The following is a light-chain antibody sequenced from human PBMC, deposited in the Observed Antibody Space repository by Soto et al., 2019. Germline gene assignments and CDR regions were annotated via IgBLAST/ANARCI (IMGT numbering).Light chain of an antibody. CDR2: GAS. CDR1: QSVSSSY. Sequence: EIVLTQSPGTLSLSLGERATLSCRASQSVSSSYLACYQQKPGQAPRLLIYGASIKATGIADRFSGSGAGTEFTLTIIRLEQEDFVVSYCQQYGSSPPYTFGQGTKLEIK. J-gene: IGKJ2*01. CDR3: QQYGSSPPYT. V-gene: IGKV3-20*01.